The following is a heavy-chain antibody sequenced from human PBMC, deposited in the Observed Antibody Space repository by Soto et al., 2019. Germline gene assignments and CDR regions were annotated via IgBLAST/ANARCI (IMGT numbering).Heavy chain of an antibody. J-gene: IGHJ6*02. CDR3: ARDGSDSYGLDV. V-gene: IGHV4-4*07. D-gene: IGHD3-10*01. CDR2: IYNGGNT. Sequence: TLSLTCTVSGGSISSYYWSWIRQSAGKGLEWIGRIYNGGNTQYNPSLKSRVTMSADTSKNQFSLRLNSVTAADTAVYYCARDGSDSYGLDVWGQGTTVTVSS. CDR1: GGSISSYY.